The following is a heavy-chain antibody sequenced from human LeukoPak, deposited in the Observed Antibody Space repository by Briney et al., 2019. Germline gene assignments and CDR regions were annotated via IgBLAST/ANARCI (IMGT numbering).Heavy chain of an antibody. D-gene: IGHD6-6*01. V-gene: IGHV1-24*01. J-gene: IGHJ4*02. CDR3: ATKFRWSSSFFDY. CDR1: GFTFSSYE. Sequence: PGGSLRLSCAASGFTFSSYEMNWVRQAPGKGLEWMGGFDPEDGETIYAQKFQGRVTMTEDTSTDTAYMELSSLRSEDTAVYYCATKFRWSSSFFDYWGQGTLVTVSS. CDR2: FDPEDGET.